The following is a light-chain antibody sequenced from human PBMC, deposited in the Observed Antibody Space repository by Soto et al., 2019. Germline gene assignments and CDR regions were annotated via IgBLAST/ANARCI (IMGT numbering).Light chain of an antibody. Sequence: VQMTQSPTSLSASVGDRVTITCRASQRISSYLNWYQQKPGKAPKLLIYAASSLQGGVPSRFSGSGSGTDFTLTISILQPEDFAPYYSPQSYSLPLTSCEGTMAEVK. J-gene: IGKJ4*01. V-gene: IGKV1-39*01. CDR1: QRISSY. CDR2: AAS. CDR3: PQSYSLPLT.